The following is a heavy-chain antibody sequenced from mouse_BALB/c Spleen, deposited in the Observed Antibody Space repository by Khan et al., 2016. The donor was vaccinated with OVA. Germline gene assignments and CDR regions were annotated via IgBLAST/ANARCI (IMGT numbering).Heavy chain of an antibody. CDR2: IYPGSDNA. CDR1: GYTFTYYV. Sequence: QVQLQQSRPELVKPGASVKMSCKASGYTFTYYVITWVKQRTGQGLEGIGEIYPGSDNAYYNERFKGKATLTADKSSNTTHMQLSSLTSEDSAVYFCARGDGYYVYFDYWGQGTTLTVSS. CDR3: ARGDGYYVYFDY. J-gene: IGHJ2*01. D-gene: IGHD2-3*01. V-gene: IGHV1-81*01.